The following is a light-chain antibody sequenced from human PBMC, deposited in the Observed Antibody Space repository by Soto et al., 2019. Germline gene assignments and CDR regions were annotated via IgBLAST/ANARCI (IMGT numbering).Light chain of an antibody. Sequence: QSALTQPPSASGSPGQSVTISCTGTSSDVGGYNYVSWYQQHPGKAPKLMIYEVSKRPSGVPDRFSGSKSGSTASLTVSGLQGEDEADYYCSSYAGSNNVVFGGGTKLTVL. V-gene: IGLV2-8*01. J-gene: IGLJ2*01. CDR2: EVS. CDR3: SSYAGSNNVV. CDR1: SSDVGGYNY.